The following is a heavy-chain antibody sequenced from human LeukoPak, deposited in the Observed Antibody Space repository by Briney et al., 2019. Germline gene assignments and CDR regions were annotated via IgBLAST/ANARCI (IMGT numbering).Heavy chain of an antibody. CDR2: IIPIFGTA. D-gene: IGHD3-22*01. V-gene: IGHV1-69*05. CDR1: GGTFSSYA. J-gene: IGHJ4*02. Sequence: ASVKVSCKASGGTFSSYAISWVRQAPGQGLEWMGGIIPIFGTANYAQKFQGRVTMTRDTSTSTVYMELSSLRSEDTAVYYCARATHDSSGYYGPFDYWGQGTLVTVSS. CDR3: ARATHDSSGYYGPFDY.